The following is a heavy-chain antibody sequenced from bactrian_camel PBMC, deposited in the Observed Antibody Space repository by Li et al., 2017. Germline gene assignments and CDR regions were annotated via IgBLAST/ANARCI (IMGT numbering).Heavy chain of an antibody. CDR3: GYGGFCSSYKFNY. Sequence: HVQLVESGGGSVDAGGSLRLSCAASGYSSIVNCVAWFRQGLGKDREAVAAMTGGARATNYGNFVSGRFTISQDNDKGTLYLQMNLLEPADTAMYYCGYGGFCSSYKFNYSGRGTQVTVS. J-gene: IGHJ4*01. CDR1: GYSSIVNC. CDR2: MTGGARAT. D-gene: IGHD3*01. V-gene: IGHV3S53*01.